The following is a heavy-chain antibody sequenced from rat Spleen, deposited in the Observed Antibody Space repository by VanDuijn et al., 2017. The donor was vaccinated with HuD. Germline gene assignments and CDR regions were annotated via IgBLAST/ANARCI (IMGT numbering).Heavy chain of an antibody. D-gene: IGHD1-9*01. Sequence: EVQLVESGGGLVQPGRSMKLSCAASGFTFSNYYMAWVRQAPKKGLEWVATFNYDGGSTYYRDSLKGRFTISRDNAKSTLYLQMDSLRSEDTATYYCARRHYGYTDYFDYWGQGVMVTVSS. CDR1: GFTFSNYY. V-gene: IGHV5-7*01. J-gene: IGHJ2*01. CDR3: ARRHYGYTDYFDY. CDR2: FNYDGGST.